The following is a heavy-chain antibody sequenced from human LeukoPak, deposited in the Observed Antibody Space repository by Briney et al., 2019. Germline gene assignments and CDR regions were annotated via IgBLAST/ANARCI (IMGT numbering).Heavy chain of an antibody. V-gene: IGHV3-23*01. Sequence: PGGSLRLSCAASGFTFSSYAMSWVRRAPGKGLERVSAISGSGGSTYYADSVKGRFTISRDNSKNTLYLQMNSLRAEDTAVYYCAKGRFFPSYYFDYWGQGTLVTVSS. CDR3: AKGRFFPSYYFDY. J-gene: IGHJ4*02. D-gene: IGHD3-3*01. CDR2: ISGSGGST. CDR1: GFTFSSYA.